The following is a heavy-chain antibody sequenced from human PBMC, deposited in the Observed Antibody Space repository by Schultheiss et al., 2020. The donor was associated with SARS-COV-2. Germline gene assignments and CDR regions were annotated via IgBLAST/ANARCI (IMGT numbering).Heavy chain of an antibody. CDR2: IYHSGSA. CDR3: ARGLRGSGDHCSKGVCHPYYYYALDV. V-gene: IGHV4-30-2*01. CDR1: GGSISNGDHT. Sequence: SETLSLTCAVSGGSISNGDHTWSWIRQPPGKDLEWIGNIYHSGSAYYNPSLKSRVTMSIERSANQFSLRLNSVNAADTAVYYCARGLRGSGDHCSKGVCHPYYYYALDVWGQGTTVTVSS. J-gene: IGHJ6*02. D-gene: IGHD2-8*01.